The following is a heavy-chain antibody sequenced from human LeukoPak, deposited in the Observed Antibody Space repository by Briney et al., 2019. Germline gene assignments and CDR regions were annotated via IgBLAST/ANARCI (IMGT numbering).Heavy chain of an antibody. Sequence: SQTLSLTCTVSGGSISSSSYYWGWIRQPPGKGLEWFGSIYYSGSTYYNPSLKSRVIISVDTSKNQFSLKLSSVTAADTAVYYCARHGPTTAGTGWFDPWGQGTLVTVSS. J-gene: IGHJ5*02. V-gene: IGHV4-39*01. CDR1: GGSISSSSYY. CDR3: ARHGPTTAGTGWFDP. CDR2: IYYSGST. D-gene: IGHD6-13*01.